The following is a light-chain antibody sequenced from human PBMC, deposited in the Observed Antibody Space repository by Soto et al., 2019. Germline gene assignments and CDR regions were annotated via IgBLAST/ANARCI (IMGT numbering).Light chain of an antibody. J-gene: IGKJ2*01. V-gene: IGKV1-5*03. CDR2: KAS. CDR3: QQYDRFPYT. Sequence: DIQMTQSPSTLSASVGDTVTITCRASQSISNWLAWSQQKPGQAPKLLIHKASTLESGGPSRLNGSGSGTEFTLTIGGLQPDDFATFYCQQYDRFPYTFGQGTKLEIK. CDR1: QSISNW.